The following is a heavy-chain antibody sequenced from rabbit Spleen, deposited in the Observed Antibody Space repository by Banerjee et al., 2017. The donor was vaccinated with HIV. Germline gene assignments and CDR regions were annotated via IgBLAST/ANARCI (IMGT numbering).Heavy chain of an antibody. CDR3: ARDTGTSFSTYGMDL. J-gene: IGHJ6*01. D-gene: IGHD7-1*01. CDR1: GFSFSSGYD. Sequence: QSLEESGGDLVRPGASLTLTCTASGFSFSSGYDMSWVRQAPGKGLEWIGFIYTGNGKNYYASWAKGRFTISKTSSTTVTLQMTSLTAADTATYFCARDTGTSFSTYGMDLWGQGTLVTVS. CDR2: IYTGNGKN. V-gene: IGHV1S40*01.